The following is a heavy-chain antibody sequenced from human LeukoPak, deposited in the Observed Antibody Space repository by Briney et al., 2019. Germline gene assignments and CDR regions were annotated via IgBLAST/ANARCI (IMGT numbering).Heavy chain of an antibody. CDR2: ISGSGGST. D-gene: IGHD3-10*01. CDR3: AKSTRANYYDFDY. J-gene: IGHJ4*02. V-gene: IGHV3-23*01. Sequence: GGTLRLSCAASGFTFSSYGMSWVRQAPGKGLEWVSAISGSGGSTYYADSVKGRFTISRDNSKKTLYLQMNSLRAEDTAVYYCAKSTRANYYDFDYWGQGTLVTVSS. CDR1: GFTFSSYG.